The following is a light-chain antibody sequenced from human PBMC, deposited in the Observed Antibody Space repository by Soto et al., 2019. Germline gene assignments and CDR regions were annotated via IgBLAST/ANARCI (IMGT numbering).Light chain of an antibody. Sequence: QSALTQPASVSGSPGQSITISCTGTNSDVGSYNLVSWYQHHPGKAPKLMIYEVSRRPSGVSNRFSGSKSGNTASLTISGLQAEDEADYFFCSYAGGSGDHWVSGKRTKLTVL. CDR3: CSYAGGSGDHWV. CDR1: NSDVGSYNL. V-gene: IGLV2-23*02. CDR2: EVS. J-gene: IGLJ3*02.